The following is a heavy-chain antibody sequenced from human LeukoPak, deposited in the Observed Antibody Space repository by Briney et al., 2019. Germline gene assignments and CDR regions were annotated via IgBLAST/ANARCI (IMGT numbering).Heavy chain of an antibody. CDR3: ARGPHPG. V-gene: IGHV3-23*01. CDR2: ISGGGGTT. Sequence: GGSLRLSCAASGFTFSSYAMMWLRQAPGKGLEWVSAISGGGGTTLYADSVKGRFTISRDNSKNTLYLQMNSLRAEDTAVYYCARGPHPGRGQGTLVTVSS. CDR1: GFTFSSYA. J-gene: IGHJ4*02.